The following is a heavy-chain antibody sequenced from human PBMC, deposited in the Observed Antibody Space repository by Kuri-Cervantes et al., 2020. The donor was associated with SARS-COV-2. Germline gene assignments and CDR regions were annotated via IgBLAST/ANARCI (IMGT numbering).Heavy chain of an antibody. CDR3: AKVFGVGSNIKYFDH. V-gene: IGHV3-43D*03. CDR1: GFTLDDYG. Sequence: GESLKISCAASGFTLDDYGMYWVRQAPGKGLEWVSCITWDGGSTFYADSVKGRFIMSRDSSKNSLYLQMNSLRVEDTALYYCAKVFGVGSNIKYFDHWGQGTVVTVSS. D-gene: IGHD3-10*02. J-gene: IGHJ4*02. CDR2: ITWDGGST.